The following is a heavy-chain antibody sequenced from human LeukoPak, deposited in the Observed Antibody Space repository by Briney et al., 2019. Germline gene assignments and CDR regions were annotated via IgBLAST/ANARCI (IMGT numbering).Heavy chain of an antibody. D-gene: IGHD7-27*01. CDR1: GYTFTGYY. V-gene: IGHV1-2*06. Sequence: ASVKVSCKASGYTFTGYYMHWVRQAPGQGLEWMGRINPNSGGTNYAQNFQGRVTMTRDTSISTAYMELSSLRSDDTAVYYSARDLPSTSNWEFDYWGQGTLVTVSS. CDR3: ARDLPSTSNWEFDY. J-gene: IGHJ4*02. CDR2: INPNSGGT.